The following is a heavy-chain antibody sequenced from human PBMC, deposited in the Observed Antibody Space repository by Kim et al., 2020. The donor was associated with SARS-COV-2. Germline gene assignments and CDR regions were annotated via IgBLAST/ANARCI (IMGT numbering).Heavy chain of an antibody. CDR3: ARDLGSEHYYFDY. V-gene: IGHV3-33*01. J-gene: IGHJ4*02. D-gene: IGHD2-15*01. Sequence: ADSVKSRFTISRDNSKNTLYLQMNSLRAEDTAVYYCARDLGSEHYYFDYWGQGTLVTVSS.